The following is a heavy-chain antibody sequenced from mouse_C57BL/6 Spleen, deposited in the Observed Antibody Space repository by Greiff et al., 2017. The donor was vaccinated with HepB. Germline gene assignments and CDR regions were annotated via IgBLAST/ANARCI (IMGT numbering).Heavy chain of an antibody. Sequence: DVHLVESGGDLVKPGGSLKLSCAASGFTFSSYGMSWVRQTPDKRLEWVATISSGGSYTYYPDSVKGRFTISRDNAKNTLYLQMSSLKSEDTAMYYCARQGITTVVYWYFDVWGTGTTVTVSS. V-gene: IGHV5-6*01. CDR2: ISSGGSYT. J-gene: IGHJ1*03. D-gene: IGHD1-1*01. CDR3: ARQGITTVVYWYFDV. CDR1: GFTFSSYG.